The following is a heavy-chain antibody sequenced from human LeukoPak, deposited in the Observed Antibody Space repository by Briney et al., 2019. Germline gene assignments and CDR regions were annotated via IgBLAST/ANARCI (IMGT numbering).Heavy chain of an antibody. V-gene: IGHV1-46*01. CDR1: GYTFTKYY. Sequence: ASVKVSCKASGYTFTKYYMHWVRQAPGQGLEWMGVINPSGGGTKYTQKFQGRVTMTRDTSTSTVYMELTSLRSEDTAVYYCARDLSESNYYSSGTYADWGQGTLVTVSS. CDR2: INPSGGGT. CDR3: ARDLSESNYYSSGTYAD. D-gene: IGHD3-10*01. J-gene: IGHJ4*02.